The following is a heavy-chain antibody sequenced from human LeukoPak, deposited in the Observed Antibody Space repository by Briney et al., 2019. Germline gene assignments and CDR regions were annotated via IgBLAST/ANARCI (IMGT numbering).Heavy chain of an antibody. J-gene: IGHJ4*02. D-gene: IGHD4-17*01. CDR1: GYTFTGYY. CDR2: ISPSRGST. CDR3: ATVYGDYMGFDY. Sequence: ASVKVSCKASGYTFTGYYMHWVRQAPGQGLEWMGVISPSRGSTTYAQKFQGRVTLTRDMSTSTDYLELSSLRSEDTAVYYCATVYGDYMGFDYWGQGTLVTVSS. V-gene: IGHV1-46*01.